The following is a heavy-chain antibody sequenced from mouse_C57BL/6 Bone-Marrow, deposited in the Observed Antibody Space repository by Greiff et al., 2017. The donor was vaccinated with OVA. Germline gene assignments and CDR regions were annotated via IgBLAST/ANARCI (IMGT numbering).Heavy chain of an antibody. CDR2: IYPVSGET. CDR3: GRTPQNYGSSYLYFDV. D-gene: IGHD1-1*01. J-gene: IGHJ1*03. V-gene: IGHV1-11*01. CDR1: GYTFTDHI. Sequence: QVHVKQSGAELASPGASVTLFCKASGYTFTDHIMNWVKKRPGQGLEWIGRIYPVSGETNYNQKFMGKAIFSVDRSSSTVYIVLNSLTSEDPAVYFCGRTPQNYGSSYLYFDVWGTGTTVTVSS.